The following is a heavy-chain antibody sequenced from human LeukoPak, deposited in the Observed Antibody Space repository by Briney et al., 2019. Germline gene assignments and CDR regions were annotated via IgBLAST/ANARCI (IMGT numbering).Heavy chain of an antibody. CDR1: GGSISSSSHY. V-gene: IGHV4-39*01. D-gene: IGHD4-17*01. CDR2: IYKTGST. Sequence: SETLSLTCTASGGSISSSSHYWGWIRQPPGKGLEWIASIYKTGSTFYNPSLKSRVTISVDTSKNQFSLNLRSVTAADTAVYYCARHENGDHGDLNRFDPWGQGTLVTVSS. CDR3: ARHENGDHGDLNRFDP. J-gene: IGHJ5*02.